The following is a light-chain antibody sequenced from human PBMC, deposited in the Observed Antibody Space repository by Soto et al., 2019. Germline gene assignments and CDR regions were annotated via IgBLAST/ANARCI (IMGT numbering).Light chain of an antibody. Sequence: IQMTQSPSSLSTSVGDRVTITFRASQGIYSYLAWYQQKPGKAPKLLIYAASTLQSGVPSRFSGSGSGTEFTPTISSLQPEDFATYYCQQLNSYPITFGQGTRLEIK. V-gene: IGKV1-9*01. CDR2: AAS. CDR1: QGIYSY. J-gene: IGKJ5*01. CDR3: QQLNSYPIT.